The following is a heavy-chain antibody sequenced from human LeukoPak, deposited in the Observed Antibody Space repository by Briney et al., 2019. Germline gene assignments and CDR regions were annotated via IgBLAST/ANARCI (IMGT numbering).Heavy chain of an antibody. CDR1: GDSISNNY. CDR2: IHFDGNT. D-gene: IGHD6-13*01. J-gene: IGHJ4*02. V-gene: IGHV4-4*07. CDR3: ARDRGGSSWYNYYDA. Sequence: SETLSLTCTVSGDSISNNYWSWIRQPAGKGLEWISRIHFDGNTDYNPSLKSRVTTSIDTPRNQFSLKLSSVTAADTAVFYCARDRGGSSWYNYYDAWGQGILVTVSS.